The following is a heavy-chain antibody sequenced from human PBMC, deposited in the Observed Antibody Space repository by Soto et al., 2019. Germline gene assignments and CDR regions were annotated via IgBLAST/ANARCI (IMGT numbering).Heavy chain of an antibody. CDR3: AREDDGGDTLDV. V-gene: IGHV4-59*12. J-gene: IGHJ6*02. CDR1: GVSISSYY. CDR2: IHYSGSI. Sequence: SETLSLTCTVSGVSISSYYWLWIRQPPEKGLEWIGYIHYSGSIIYNPSLKSRVTISVDTSKNQFSLKLSSVTAADTAVYFCAREDDGGDTLDVWGQGTTVTVSS. D-gene: IGHD2-21*02.